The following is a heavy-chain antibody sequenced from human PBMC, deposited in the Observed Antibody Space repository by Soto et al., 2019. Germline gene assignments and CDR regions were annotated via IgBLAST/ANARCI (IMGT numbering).Heavy chain of an antibody. J-gene: IGHJ3*02. CDR2: IIPIFTTT. Sequence: QVHLVQSGAEVKKPGSSVKVSCKASGGTFSNHAINWVRQAPGQGLEWMGRIIPIFTTTNYAQKFQGRVTITADESTITAYMELSSLKQDDQAVYYCAREVAADGTFREDVFDIWGQGTLVTVSS. CDR3: AREVAADGTFREDVFDI. D-gene: IGHD6-13*01. V-gene: IGHV1-69*12. CDR1: GGTFSNHA.